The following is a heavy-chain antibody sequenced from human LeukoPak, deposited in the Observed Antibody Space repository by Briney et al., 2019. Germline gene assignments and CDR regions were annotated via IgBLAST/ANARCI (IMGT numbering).Heavy chain of an antibody. D-gene: IGHD2-2*01. V-gene: IGHV1-2*04. CDR2: FNPTSRGT. Sequence: GASVKVSCKTSGYTFTGYYMHCVRQAPGQGLEWRGGFNPTSRGTNYAEKFQGWVTMTRDTSISPAYMELCRLRSDDTAVYYCAISRRGYCSSPSCYGGWFDPWGQGTLVTVSS. CDR3: AISRRGYCSSPSCYGGWFDP. CDR1: GYTFTGYY. J-gene: IGHJ5*02.